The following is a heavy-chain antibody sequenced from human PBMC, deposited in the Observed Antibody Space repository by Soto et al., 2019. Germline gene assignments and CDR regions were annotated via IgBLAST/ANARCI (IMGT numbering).Heavy chain of an antibody. CDR1: GFTFSSYA. Sequence: GGSLRLSCSASGFTFSSYAMHWVRQAPGKGLEYVSAISSNGGSTYYADSVKGRFTISRDNSKNTLYLQMSSLRAEDTAVYYCVKDHNDILTGSLFNYFDYWGQGTLVTVSS. J-gene: IGHJ4*02. D-gene: IGHD3-9*01. CDR2: ISSNGGST. CDR3: VKDHNDILTGSLFNYFDY. V-gene: IGHV3-64D*08.